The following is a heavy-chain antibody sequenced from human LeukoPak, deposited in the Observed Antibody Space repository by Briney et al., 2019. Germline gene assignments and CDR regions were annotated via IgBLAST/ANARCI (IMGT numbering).Heavy chain of an antibody. CDR3: AKNIAAPGRVDYQYYGMDE. V-gene: IGHV3-7*02. D-gene: IGHD6-25*01. J-gene: IGHJ6*02. CDR2: LSKKGSDS. Sequence: GGSLKPSFAAPEFNFSGYGWTWSRQPQGKGWQWLPSLSKKGSDSYHVDSVKGRFTISRDNDRNSLFLQMNNLRAGDTAVYYCAKNIAAPGRVDYQYYGMDEWGQGTTVTVSS. CDR1: EFNFSGYG.